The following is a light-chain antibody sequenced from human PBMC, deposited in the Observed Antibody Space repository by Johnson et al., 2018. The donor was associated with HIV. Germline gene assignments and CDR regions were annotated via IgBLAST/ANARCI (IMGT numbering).Light chain of an antibody. V-gene: IGLV1-51*01. J-gene: IGLJ1*01. CDR2: DNN. CDR1: SSNIGNNY. Sequence: QSVLTQPPSVSAAPGQKVTISCSGSSSNIGNNYVSWYQQLQGTAPKLLIYDNNKRPSGIPDRFSGYKSGTSATLGITGLQTGDEADYYCGTCDSSMGGVFGTGTKVTVL. CDR3: GTCDSSMGGV.